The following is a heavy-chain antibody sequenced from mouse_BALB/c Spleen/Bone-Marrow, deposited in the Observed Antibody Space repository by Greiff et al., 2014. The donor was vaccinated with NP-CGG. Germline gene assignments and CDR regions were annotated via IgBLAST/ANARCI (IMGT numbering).Heavy chain of an antibody. CDR1: GYTFTNYW. V-gene: IGHV1-69*02. CDR3: ARGVVYYYAMDH. J-gene: IGHJ4*01. Sequence: LVESGAELVKPGASVKLSCKASGYTFTNYWMHWVKQRPGQGLEWIGEIDPSDSYSNYNQNFKGKATLTVDKSSSTAYMQLTSLTSEDSAVYYCARGVVYYYAMDHWGQGTSVTVSA. CDR2: IDPSDSYS.